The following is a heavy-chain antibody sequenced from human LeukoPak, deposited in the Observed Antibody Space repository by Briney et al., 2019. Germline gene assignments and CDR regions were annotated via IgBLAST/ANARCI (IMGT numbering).Heavy chain of an antibody. CDR1: GFTFSSYS. V-gene: IGHV3-21*01. D-gene: IGHD2-15*01. Sequence: AGGSLRLSCAASGFTFSSYSMNWVRQAPGKGLEWVSSISSSSSYIYYADSVKGRFTISRDNAKNLLYLQMNSLRAEDTAVYYCARDATCSGGSCPNLAVVLIGAFDIWGQGTMVTVSS. J-gene: IGHJ3*02. CDR3: ARDATCSGGSCPNLAVVLIGAFDI. CDR2: ISSSSSYI.